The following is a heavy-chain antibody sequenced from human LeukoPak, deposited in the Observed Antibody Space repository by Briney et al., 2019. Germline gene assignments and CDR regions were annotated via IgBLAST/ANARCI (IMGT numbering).Heavy chain of an antibody. CDR1: GFTFSSYG. J-gene: IGHJ4*02. Sequence: GGSLRLSCAASGFTFSSYGMHWVRQAPGKGLEWVAVISYDGSNKYYADSVKGRFTISRDNSKNTLYLQMNSLRAEDTAVYYCTTAPGDFWSGYYTLFDYWGQGALVTVSS. V-gene: IGHV3-30*03. D-gene: IGHD3-3*01. CDR2: ISYDGSNK. CDR3: TTAPGDFWSGYYTLFDY.